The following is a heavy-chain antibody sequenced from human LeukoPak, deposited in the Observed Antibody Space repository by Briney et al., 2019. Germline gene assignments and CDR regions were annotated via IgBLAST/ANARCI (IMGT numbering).Heavy chain of an antibody. CDR1: GFTFDDYA. CDR3: AKDYVAYYYDSSGPDY. V-gene: IGHV3-43*02. J-gene: IGHJ4*02. Sequence: GGSLRLXCAASGFTFDDYAMHWDRQAPGKGLEWVSLISGDGGSTYYADSVKGRFTISRDNSKNSLYLQMNSLRTEDTALYYCAKDYVAYYYDSSGPDYWGQGTLVTVSS. CDR2: ISGDGGST. D-gene: IGHD3-22*01.